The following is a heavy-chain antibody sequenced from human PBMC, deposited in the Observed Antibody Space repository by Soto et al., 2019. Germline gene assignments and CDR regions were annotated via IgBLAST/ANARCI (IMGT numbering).Heavy chain of an antibody. CDR2: IIPIFGTA. CDR1: GGTFSSYA. V-gene: IGHV1-69*01. D-gene: IGHD3-3*01. CDR3: AREVFVASIYYFDY. Sequence: QVQLVQSGAEVKKPGSSVKVSCKASGGTFSSYAISWVRQAPGQGLEWMGGIIPIFGTANYAQQFQGRVKITADESTSTAYMELSSLRCEDAAVYYCAREVFVASIYYFDYWGKGTLVTVSS. J-gene: IGHJ4*02.